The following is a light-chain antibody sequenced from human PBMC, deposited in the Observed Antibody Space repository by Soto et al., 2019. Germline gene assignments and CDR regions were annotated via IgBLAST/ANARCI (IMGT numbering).Light chain of an antibody. CDR2: ASS. CDR3: QQSYSKILS. Sequence: DIQLTQSPSSLSASVGDRVTISCRASQNIYTYLNWYQLKPGKAPKLLIFASSTLQSGVPSRFSGSGSGADFSLTISSLQPEDFASYYCQQSYSKILSFGGGTRVEL. J-gene: IGKJ4*01. CDR1: QNIYTY. V-gene: IGKV1-39*01.